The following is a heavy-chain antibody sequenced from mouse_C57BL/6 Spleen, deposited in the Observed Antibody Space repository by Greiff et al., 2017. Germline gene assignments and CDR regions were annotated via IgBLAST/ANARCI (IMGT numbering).Heavy chain of an antibody. J-gene: IGHJ4*01. D-gene: IGHD2-4*01. CDR1: GFTFSDYG. CDR2: ISSGSSTI. V-gene: IGHV5-17*01. CDR3: ARGYDYDGYYAMDY. Sequence: EVQLVESGGGLVKPGGSLKLSCAASGFTFSDYGMHWVRQAPEKGLAWVAYISSGSSTIYYADPVKGRFTIARDNAKNTLFLQMTSLMSEDTAMYYCARGYDYDGYYAMDYWGQGTSVTVSS.